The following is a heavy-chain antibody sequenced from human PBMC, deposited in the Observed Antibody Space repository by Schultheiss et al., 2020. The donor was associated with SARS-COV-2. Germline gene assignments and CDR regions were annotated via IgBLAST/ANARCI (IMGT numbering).Heavy chain of an antibody. Sequence: SETLSLTCTVSGGSISSYYWSWIRQPPGKGLEWIGYIYYSGSTNYNPSLKSRVTISVDTSKNQFSLKLSSVTAADTAVYYCARDLVRTDDYYYYYYMDVWGKGTTVTVSS. CDR3: ARDLVRTDDYYYYYYMDV. CDR1: GGSISSYY. CDR2: IYYSGST. J-gene: IGHJ6*03. D-gene: IGHD1-26*01. V-gene: IGHV4-59*01.